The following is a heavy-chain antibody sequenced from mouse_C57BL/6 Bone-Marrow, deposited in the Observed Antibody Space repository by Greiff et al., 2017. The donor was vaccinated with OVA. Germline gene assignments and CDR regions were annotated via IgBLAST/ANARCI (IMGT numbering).Heavy chain of an antibody. J-gene: IGHJ4*01. CDR1: GYTFTDYY. Sequence: VQLQQSGPELVKPGASVKISCKASGYTFTDYYMNWVKQSHGKSLEWIGDINPNNGGTSYNQKFKGKATLTVDKSSSTAYMELRSLTSEDSAVYYCARDPRAMDYWGQGTSVTVSS. CDR2: INPNNGGT. V-gene: IGHV1-26*01. CDR3: ARDPRAMDY.